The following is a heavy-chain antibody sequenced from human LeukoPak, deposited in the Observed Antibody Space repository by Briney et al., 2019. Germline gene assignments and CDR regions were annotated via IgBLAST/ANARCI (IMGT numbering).Heavy chain of an antibody. CDR3: AVYDSSGYYYSN. CDR2: IIPIFGTA. CDR1: GGTFSSYA. J-gene: IGHJ4*02. D-gene: IGHD3-22*01. V-gene: IGHV1-69*05. Sequence: SVKVSCKASGGTFSSYAISWVRQAPGQGLEWMGRIIPIFGTANYAQKFQGRVTITTDESTSTAYMELSSLRSEDTAVHYCAVYDSSGYYYSNWGQGTLVTVSS.